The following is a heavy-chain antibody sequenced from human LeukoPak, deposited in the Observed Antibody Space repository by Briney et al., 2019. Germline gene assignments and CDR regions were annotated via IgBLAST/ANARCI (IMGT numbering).Heavy chain of an antibody. CDR2: INPSGGST. J-gene: IGHJ1*01. V-gene: IGHV1-46*01. D-gene: IGHD3-9*01. CDR1: GYTFTIYY. Sequence: ASVQVSCKASGYTFTIYYIHWVRQAPGQGLDWMGLINPSGGSTNFAQKFQGRVTMTRDTSTSIVYMELSRLRSDDTAVYYCARFSKEVLRYFDLHSTTEYFQHWGESTVVTVSS. CDR3: ARFSKEVLRYFDLHSTTEYFQH.